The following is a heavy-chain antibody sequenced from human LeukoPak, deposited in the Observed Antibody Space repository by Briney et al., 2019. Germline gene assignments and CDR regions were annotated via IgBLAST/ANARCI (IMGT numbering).Heavy chain of an antibody. CDR1: GFTFSSYA. J-gene: IGHJ6*04. Sequence: PGGSLRLSCSASGFTFSSYAMHWVRQAPGKGLEYVSAISSNGGSTYYADSVKGRFTISRDNSKNTLYLQMSSLRAEDTAVYYCVKTSEGNWNVPDYYYYYGMDVWGKGTTVTVSS. D-gene: IGHD1-1*01. CDR3: VKTSEGNWNVPDYYYYYGMDV. CDR2: ISSNGGST. V-gene: IGHV3-64D*06.